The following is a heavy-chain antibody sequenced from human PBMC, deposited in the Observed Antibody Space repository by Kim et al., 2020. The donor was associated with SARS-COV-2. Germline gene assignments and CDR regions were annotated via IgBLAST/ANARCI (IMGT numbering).Heavy chain of an antibody. J-gene: IGHJ5*02. CDR3: ARGSRDWTNWFDP. V-gene: IGHV4-34*01. D-gene: IGHD1-1*01. Sequence: SETLSLTCAVYGGSFSGYYWSWIRQPPGKGLEWIGEINHSGSTNYNPSLKSRVTISVDTSKNQFSLKLSSVTAADTAVYYCARGSRDWTNWFDPWGQGTLVTVSS. CDR2: INHSGST. CDR1: GGSFSGYY.